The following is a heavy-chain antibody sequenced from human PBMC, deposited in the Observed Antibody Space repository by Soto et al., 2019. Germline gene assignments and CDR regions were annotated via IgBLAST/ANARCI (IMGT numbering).Heavy chain of an antibody. CDR3: ARGDGY. J-gene: IGHJ4*02. V-gene: IGHV3-30*03. CDR1: GFTVSTYG. Sequence: QVQLVESGGGVVQPGRSLRLSCAVSGFTVSTYGMHWVRQAPGKGLEWVAVISYDGSNKYYADSVKGRFTISRDNSKNTLYLQMNSLRAEDTAVYFCARGDGYWGQGTLVTVSS. CDR2: ISYDGSNK. D-gene: IGHD1-26*01.